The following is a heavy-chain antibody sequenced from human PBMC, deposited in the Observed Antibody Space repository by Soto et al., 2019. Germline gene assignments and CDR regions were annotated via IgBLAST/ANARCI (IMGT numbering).Heavy chain of an antibody. CDR3: AREFYYHSSGLGLDS. J-gene: IGHJ4*02. CDR2: FYSSGSP. Sequence: PSETLSLTCTGSGGSLSGYYWSWIRQPPGKGLEWIGDFYSSGSPHHNPSLKNRVSISEDRSKNEFSLKLSSVTAADTAIYYCAREFYYHSSGLGLDSWGQGTLVT. D-gene: IGHD3-22*01. V-gene: IGHV4-59*01. CDR1: GGSLSGYY.